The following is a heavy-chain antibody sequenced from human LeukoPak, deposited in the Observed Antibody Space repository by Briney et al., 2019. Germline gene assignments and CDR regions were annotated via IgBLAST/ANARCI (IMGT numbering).Heavy chain of an antibody. Sequence: PGGSLRLSCAASGFTFSSYGMHWVRQAPGKGLEWVAFIRYDGSNKYYADSVKGRFTISRDNSKNTLYLQMNSLRAEDTAVYYCAKLGSSRYWVDYWGQGALVTVSS. V-gene: IGHV3-30*02. CDR3: AKLGSSRYWVDY. CDR1: GFTFSSYG. J-gene: IGHJ4*02. D-gene: IGHD6-13*01. CDR2: IRYDGSNK.